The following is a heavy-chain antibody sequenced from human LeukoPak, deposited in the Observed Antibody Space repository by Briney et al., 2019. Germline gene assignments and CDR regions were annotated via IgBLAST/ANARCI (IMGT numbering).Heavy chain of an antibody. J-gene: IGHJ3*02. D-gene: IGHD2-8*01. Sequence: GGSLRLSCAASGFTFSSYEMNWVRQAPGKGLEWVSYISSSGSTIYYADSVKGRFTISRDNSKNTLYLQMNSLRAEDTAVYYCAKGRLSVYAPDAFDIWGQGTMVNVSS. CDR1: GFTFSSYE. CDR2: ISSSGSTI. V-gene: IGHV3-48*03. CDR3: AKGRLSVYAPDAFDI.